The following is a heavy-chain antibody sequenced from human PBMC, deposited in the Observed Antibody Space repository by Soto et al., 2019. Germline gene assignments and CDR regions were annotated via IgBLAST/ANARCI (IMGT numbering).Heavy chain of an antibody. D-gene: IGHD3-22*01. V-gene: IGHV1-18*01. CDR1: GYTFTSNG. CDR2: ISAYKGTA. J-gene: IGHJ3*02. CDR3: ARASRRYYYDSSGPYDAFDI. Sequence: ASVKVSCTASGYTFTSNGITWVRQAPGQGLEWMGWISAYKGTANYAQKFQGRVTITADESTSTAYMELSSLRSEDTAVYYCARASRRYYYDSSGPYDAFDIWGQGTMVTVSS.